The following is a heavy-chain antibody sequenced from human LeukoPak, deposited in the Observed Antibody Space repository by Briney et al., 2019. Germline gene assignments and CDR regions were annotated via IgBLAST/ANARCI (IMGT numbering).Heavy chain of an antibody. Sequence: PGGSLRLSCAASGFSFITYAMSWVRQAPGKGLEWVSAISGSGGSAYYADSVKGRFTISRDNSKNTLYLQMNSLRAEDTAVYYCAKTVSGSYSYQGGDYWGQGTLVTVSS. J-gene: IGHJ4*02. CDR1: GFSFITYA. D-gene: IGHD3-10*01. CDR3: AKTVSGSYSYQGGDY. CDR2: ISGSGGSA. V-gene: IGHV3-23*01.